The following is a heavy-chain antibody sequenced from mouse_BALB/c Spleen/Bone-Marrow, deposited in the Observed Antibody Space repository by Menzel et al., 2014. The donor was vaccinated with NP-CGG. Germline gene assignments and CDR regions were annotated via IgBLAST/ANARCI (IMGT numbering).Heavy chain of an antibody. CDR2: INPYNGGT. J-gene: IGHJ3*01. D-gene: IGHD1-1*01. CDR1: GYSFTGYT. Sequence: VQLQQSGPELVKPGASMKISCKASGYSFTGYTMNWVKQSHGKNLEWFGLINPYNGGTSYNQKFKGKATLTVDKSSSTAYMELLSLTSEDSAVYYCARSDHGYGFAYWGQGTLVTVSA. CDR3: ARSDHGYGFAY. V-gene: IGHV1-18*01.